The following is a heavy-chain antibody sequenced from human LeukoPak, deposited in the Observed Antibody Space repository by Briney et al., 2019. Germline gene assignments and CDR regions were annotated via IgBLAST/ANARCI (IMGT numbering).Heavy chain of an antibody. J-gene: IGHJ4*02. CDR2: ITGSGTST. Sequence: GGSLRLSCAASGFTFTDYATSWVRQAPGKGLEWISTITGSGTSTYYADFLKGRFTISRDNSKKTLYLQMNSLSADDTALYYCALRDYWGQGTLVTVSS. CDR3: ALRDY. CDR1: GFTFTDYA. V-gene: IGHV3-23*01.